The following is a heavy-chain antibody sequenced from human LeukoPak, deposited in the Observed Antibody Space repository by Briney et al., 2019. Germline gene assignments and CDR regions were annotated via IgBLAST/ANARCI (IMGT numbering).Heavy chain of an antibody. V-gene: IGHV1-18*01. CDR3: ARVPDCMGRGVICPFDI. CDR2: LSAYNGKT. J-gene: IGHJ3*02. CDR1: GYSFTRYS. Sequence: ASVKVSCKASGYSFTRYSISWVRQAPGQGLEWMGWLSAYNGKTDYAQKFRGRVTMTKDTYTSTAYMELRSLRSDDTAVYYCARVPDCMGRGVICPFDIWGQGTMVTVSP. D-gene: IGHD3-10*01.